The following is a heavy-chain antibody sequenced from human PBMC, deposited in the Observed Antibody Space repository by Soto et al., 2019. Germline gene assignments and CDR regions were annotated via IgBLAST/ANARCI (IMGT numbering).Heavy chain of an antibody. D-gene: IGHD3-22*01. J-gene: IGHJ4*02. Sequence: ASVKVSCKASGFSFSDYFMHWVRQAPGQGLEWMGIINPSGDSRNYAQKFQGRVTITRDTSTSTVYMDLSSLRASDTAMYYCARQIYDSDTGPNFQYYFDSWGQRTPVTVSS. CDR1: GFSFSDYF. V-gene: IGHV1-46*01. CDR2: INPSGDSR. CDR3: ARQIYDSDTGPNFQYYFDS.